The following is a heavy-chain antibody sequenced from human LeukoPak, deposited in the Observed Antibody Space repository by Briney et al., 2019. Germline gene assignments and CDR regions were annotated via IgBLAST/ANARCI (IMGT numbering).Heavy chain of an antibody. Sequence: GGSLRLSCAASGGTFRNYGMSWVCQRPGKGLECLSLISSGGGSTYYADCLKGRFTIPIDNPTDTLSLQLNSLRVEDTAVYYCSKGWGALDYWGEGTLVPVS. V-gene: IGHV3-23*01. D-gene: IGHD1-26*01. CDR2: ISSGGGST. J-gene: IGHJ4*02. CDR1: GGTFRNYG. CDR3: SKGWGALDY.